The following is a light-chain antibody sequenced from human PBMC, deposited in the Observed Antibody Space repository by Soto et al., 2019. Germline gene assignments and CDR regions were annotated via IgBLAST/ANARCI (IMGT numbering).Light chain of an antibody. Sequence: EIGVSQSPATVSVTPGEGAALXCRASQSVSSNFAWYQQNPGQAPRLLIYGASTRATAVPARFTASGSGTEFTLTISSLQSEDFAVYYCQQRSNWPTTFGQGTKVDI. J-gene: IGKJ1*01. CDR1: QSVSSN. CDR2: GAS. V-gene: IGKV3-15*01. CDR3: QQRSNWPTT.